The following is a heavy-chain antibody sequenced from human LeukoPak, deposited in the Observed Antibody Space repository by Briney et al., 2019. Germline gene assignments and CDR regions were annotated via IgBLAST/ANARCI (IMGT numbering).Heavy chain of an antibody. Sequence: KPSDTVSLPCGVHGDSLNDYYWSWIPQSPGKALVWIGENTHNGNTTFNPSLESRLTLSVGTSKNQLSLKLTSVAAADASVYFCARGFCRGESCYSGEYFQHWGQGTLVTVSS. J-gene: IGHJ1*01. D-gene: IGHD2-15*01. CDR3: ARGFCRGESCYSGEYFQH. CDR1: GDSLNDYY. V-gene: IGHV4-34*01. CDR2: NTHNGNT.